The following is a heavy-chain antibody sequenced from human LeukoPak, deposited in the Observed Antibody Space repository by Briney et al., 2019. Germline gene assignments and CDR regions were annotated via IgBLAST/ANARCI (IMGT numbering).Heavy chain of an antibody. Sequence: ASVKVSCKASGYTFTSYGISWVRQAPGQGLEWMGWISPYNGNTNYAQKLQGRVTMTTDTSTSTAYMELRSLRSDDTAVYFCARVGDSGGHTRYHFDYWGQGTLVTVSS. D-gene: IGHD2-15*01. CDR2: ISPYNGNT. J-gene: IGHJ4*02. CDR1: GYTFTSYG. V-gene: IGHV1-18*01. CDR3: ARVGDSGGHTRYHFDY.